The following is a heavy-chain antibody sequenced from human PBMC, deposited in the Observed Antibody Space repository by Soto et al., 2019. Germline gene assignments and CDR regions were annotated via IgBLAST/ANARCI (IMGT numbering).Heavy chain of an antibody. J-gene: IGHJ6*02. V-gene: IGHV3-30*18. D-gene: IGHD1-7*01. CDR3: AKDAELSVVYYYYGMDV. Sequence: PGGSLRLSCAASGFTFSSYGMHWVRQAPGKGLEWVAVISYDGSNKYYADSVKGRFTISRDNSKNTLYLQMNSLRAEDTAVYYCAKDAELSVVYYYYGMDVWGQGTTVTVSS. CDR2: ISYDGSNK. CDR1: GFTFSSYG.